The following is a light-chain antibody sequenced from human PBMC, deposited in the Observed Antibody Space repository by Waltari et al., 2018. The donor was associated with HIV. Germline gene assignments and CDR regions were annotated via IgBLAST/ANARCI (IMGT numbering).Light chain of an antibody. CDR1: HSLLHSDGKTY. V-gene: IGKV2D-29*01. J-gene: IGKJ2*01. CDR2: EVS. CDR3: MQSIQLLYT. Sequence: IVMTQTPISLSVTPGQPASISCKSSHSLLHSDGKTYLYWDLQKPGQPPQLLMYEVSNRFSGVPGRFSGSGSGTNFTLEISRVEAADVGVYYCMQSIQLLYTFGQGTKLELK.